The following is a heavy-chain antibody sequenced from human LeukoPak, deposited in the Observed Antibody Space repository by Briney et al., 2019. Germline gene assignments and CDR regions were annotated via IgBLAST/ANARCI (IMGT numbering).Heavy chain of an antibody. CDR1: GFTFRNYY. D-gene: IGHD5-24*01. Sequence: GGSLRLSCAASGFTFRNYYMIWIRQATGKGLERLSYISSNGNTIYYADSVRGRFTVSRDNVKNSLFVEMNSLRAEDTAVYYCAGDGYNYFDFWGQGTLVTVSS. V-gene: IGHV3-11*01. J-gene: IGHJ4*02. CDR2: ISSNGNTI. CDR3: AGDGYNYFDF.